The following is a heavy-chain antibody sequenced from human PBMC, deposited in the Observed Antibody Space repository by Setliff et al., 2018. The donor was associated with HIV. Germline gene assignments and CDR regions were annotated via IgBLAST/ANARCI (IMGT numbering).Heavy chain of an antibody. D-gene: IGHD3-22*01. CDR1: GFTVSSNY. Sequence: GGSLRLSCAASGFTVSSNYMSWVRQAPGKGLEWVSVIYSGGYTYYADSVMGRFTISRDNSKNTLYLQMNSLRAEDTAVYYGARAVTMTMILVGNDAFDIWGQGTMVTVSS. J-gene: IGHJ3*02. CDR2: IYSGGYT. V-gene: IGHV3-53*01. CDR3: ARAVTMTMILVGNDAFDI.